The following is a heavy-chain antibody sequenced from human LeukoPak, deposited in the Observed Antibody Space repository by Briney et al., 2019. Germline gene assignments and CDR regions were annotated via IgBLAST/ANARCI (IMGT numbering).Heavy chain of an antibody. J-gene: IGHJ4*02. CDR2: ISYDGSDK. D-gene: IGHD6-13*01. CDR1: GFTFSSYG. CDR3: AKDRDLAAAGYYFDY. V-gene: IGHV3-30*18. Sequence: GGSLRLSCAASGFTFSSYGMHWVRQAPGKGLEWVAVISYDGSDKYYADSVKGRFTISRDNSKNTLYLQMNSLRADDTAVYYCAKDRDLAAAGYYFDYWGQGTLLTVSS.